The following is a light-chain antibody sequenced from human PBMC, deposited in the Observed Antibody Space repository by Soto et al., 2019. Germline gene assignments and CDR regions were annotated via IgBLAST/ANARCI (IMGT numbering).Light chain of an antibody. Sequence: EIVLTQSPGTLSLSPGERATLSCRASKSVSSSYLAWYQQKPGQAPRLLIYGASSRATGIPVRFSGSGSGTDFNLTISRLEPEDFAVYYCQQYGSSPSTFGGGTKVEIK. CDR3: QQYGSSPST. J-gene: IGKJ4*01. CDR2: GAS. CDR1: KSVSSSY. V-gene: IGKV3-20*01.